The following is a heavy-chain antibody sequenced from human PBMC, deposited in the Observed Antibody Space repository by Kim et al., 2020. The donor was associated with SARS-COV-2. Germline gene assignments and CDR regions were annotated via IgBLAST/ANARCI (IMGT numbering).Heavy chain of an antibody. CDR1: GFTFSSYS. D-gene: IGHD2-15*01. CDR3: ARAHLRRIWVRTDAFDL. CDR2: ISSSSSYI. Sequence: GGSLRLSCAASGFTFSSYSMNWVRQAPGKGLEWVSSISSSSSYIYYADSVKGRFTISRDNAKNSLYLQMNSLRAEDTAVYYCARAHLRRIWVRTDAFDLWGQGTMVTVSS. V-gene: IGHV3-21*01. J-gene: IGHJ3*01.